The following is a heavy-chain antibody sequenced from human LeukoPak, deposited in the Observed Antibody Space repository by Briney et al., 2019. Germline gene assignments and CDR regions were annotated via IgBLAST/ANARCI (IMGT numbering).Heavy chain of an antibody. V-gene: IGHV4-4*07. D-gene: IGHD6-13*01. CDR2: IYTSGST. J-gene: IGHJ6*02. CDR3: ARDFRYSSSWSYYYYGMDV. CDR1: GGSISSYY. Sequence: PSETLSLTCTVSGGSISSYYWSWIRQPAGKGLEWIGRIYTSGSTNYNPSLKSRVTMSVDTSKNQFSLKLSSVTAADTAVYYCARDFRYSSSWSYYYYGMDVWGQGTTVTVSS.